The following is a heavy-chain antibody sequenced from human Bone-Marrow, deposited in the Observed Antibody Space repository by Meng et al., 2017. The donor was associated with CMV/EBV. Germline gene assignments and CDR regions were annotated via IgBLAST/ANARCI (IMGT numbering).Heavy chain of an antibody. Sequence: ASVKVSCKASGYTFTSYDINWVRQATGQGLEWMGWMNPNSGNTGYAQKFQGRVTITRNTSISTAYMELSSLRSEDMAVYYCARSSKWGDDMDVWGQGTTVTVSS. D-gene: IGHD7-27*01. CDR2: MNPNSGNT. V-gene: IGHV1-8*03. J-gene: IGHJ6*02. CDR1: GYTFTSYD. CDR3: ARSSKWGDDMDV.